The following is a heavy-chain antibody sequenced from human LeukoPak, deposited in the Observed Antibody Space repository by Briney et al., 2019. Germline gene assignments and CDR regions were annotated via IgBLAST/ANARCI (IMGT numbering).Heavy chain of an antibody. Sequence: GGSLRLSCAASGFTFSSYGMTWVRQAPGKGLEWVGRIKIKTDGGTIEYGAPVKGRFTISRDDSKNTLYLQMNTLETVGTGVYYCTRISGSSSGPLDYWGQGSLVTVSS. J-gene: IGHJ4*02. CDR2: IKIKTDGGTI. CDR1: GFTFSSYG. D-gene: IGHD1-26*01. V-gene: IGHV3-15*01. CDR3: TRISGSSSGPLDY.